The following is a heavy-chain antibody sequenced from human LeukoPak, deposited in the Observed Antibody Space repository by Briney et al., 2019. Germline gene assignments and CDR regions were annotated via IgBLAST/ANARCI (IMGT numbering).Heavy chain of an antibody. V-gene: IGHV3-21*01. CDR1: GFTFNTYA. CDR2: ISSSSSST. J-gene: IGHJ4*02. CDR3: ARKYSGSHSLDH. Sequence: PGGSLRLSCAASGFTFNTYAMNWVRQAPGKGLEWVSSISSSSSSTYYADSVKGRFTISRDNAKSSLSLQMNSLGVDDTALYYCARKYSGSHSLDHWGQGTLVTVSS. D-gene: IGHD1-26*01.